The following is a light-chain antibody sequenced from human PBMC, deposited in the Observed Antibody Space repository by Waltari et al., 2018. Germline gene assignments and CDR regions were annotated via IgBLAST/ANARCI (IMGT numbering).Light chain of an antibody. J-gene: IGKJ1*01. CDR3: QQYNKWPPGT. Sequence: EVVLTQSPATLSVSLGERATLSCRVSQSVSSDLAWYQQKPGQAPRLIIHGASIRATGIPARFSGSGSGTEFTLTISSLQSEDSAVYYCQQYNKWPPGTFGQGTKVEIK. V-gene: IGKV3-15*01. CDR2: GAS. CDR1: QSVSSD.